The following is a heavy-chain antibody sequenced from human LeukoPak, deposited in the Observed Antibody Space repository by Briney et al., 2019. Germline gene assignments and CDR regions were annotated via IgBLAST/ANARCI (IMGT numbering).Heavy chain of an antibody. CDR3: ARGGYSYGYVFDY. J-gene: IGHJ4*02. V-gene: IGHV4-34*01. CDR1: GGSFSGYY. D-gene: IGHD5-18*01. Sequence: EPSETLSLTCAVYGGSFSGYYWSWIRQPPGKGLEWIGEINHSGSTNYNPSRKSRVTISVDTSKNQFSLKLSSVTAADTAVYYCARGGYSYGYVFDYWGQGTLVTVSS. CDR2: INHSGST.